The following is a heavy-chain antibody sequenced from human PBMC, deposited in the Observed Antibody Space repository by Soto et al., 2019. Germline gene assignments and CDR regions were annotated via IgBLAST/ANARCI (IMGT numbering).Heavy chain of an antibody. J-gene: IGHJ4*02. D-gene: IGHD3-10*01. V-gene: IGHV1-69*06. Sequence: QVQLVQSGAEVKRPGSSVKVSCKASGGTFSSYPISWVRQAPGQGLEWMGGTNGNLGTGNYAQKFRGRLTITADKSTHTTYMELSSLSSEDTAVYYCARRDSHGFFRYFDNWGQGTLVTVSS. CDR2: TNGNLGTG. CDR3: ARRDSHGFFRYFDN. CDR1: GGTFSSYP.